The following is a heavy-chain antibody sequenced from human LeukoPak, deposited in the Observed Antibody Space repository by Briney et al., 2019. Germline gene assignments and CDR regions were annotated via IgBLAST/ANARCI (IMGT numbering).Heavy chain of an antibody. CDR2: ISYDGSNK. V-gene: IGHV3-30*18. CDR1: GFTLSSYG. Sequence: GGSLRLSCAASGFTLSSYGMHWDRQAPGKGLEWVAIISYDGSNKYYADSVKGRFTISRDNSKNTLYLQMNSLRVEDTAVYYCAKDLPYYYYMDVWGKGTTVTVSS. J-gene: IGHJ6*03. CDR3: AKDLPYYYYMDV.